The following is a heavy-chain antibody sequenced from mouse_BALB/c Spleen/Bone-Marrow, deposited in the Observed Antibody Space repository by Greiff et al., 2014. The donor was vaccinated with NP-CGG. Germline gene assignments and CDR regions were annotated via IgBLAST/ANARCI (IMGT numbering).Heavy chain of an antibody. J-gene: IGHJ1*01. Sequence: EVKLVESGGGLVQPGGSLRLSCATSGFTFTDYYMSWVRQPPGKALERLGFIRNKANGYTTEYSASVQGRFTISRDNSQSILYLQMNPLSAEETATYYCARDEHYDNYWYFDVWGAGTTVTVSS. CDR2: IRNKANGYTT. V-gene: IGHV7-3*02. CDR3: ARDEHYDNYWYFDV. CDR1: GFTFTDYY. D-gene: IGHD1-1*01.